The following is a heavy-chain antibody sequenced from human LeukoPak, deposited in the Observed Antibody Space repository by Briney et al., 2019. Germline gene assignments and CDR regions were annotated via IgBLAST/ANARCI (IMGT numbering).Heavy chain of an antibody. V-gene: IGHV3-23*01. CDR1: GFTFSSYA. Sequence: GGSLRLSCAASGFTFSSYAMSWVRQAPGKGLEWVSAISGSGSTTYYADSVKGRFTISRDNAKNSLYLQMNSLRAEDTAVYYCARVGVVWFGESVPRPTWGQGTLVTVSS. CDR3: ARVGVVWFGESVPRPT. D-gene: IGHD3-10*01. J-gene: IGHJ5*02. CDR2: ISGSGSTT.